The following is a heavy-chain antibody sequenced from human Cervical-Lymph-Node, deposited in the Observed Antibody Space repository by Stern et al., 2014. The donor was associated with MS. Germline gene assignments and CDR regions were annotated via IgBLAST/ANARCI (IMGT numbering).Heavy chain of an antibody. Sequence: QLQLQESGPGLVKPSETLSLTCAVSGDSISSYTHYWAWIRQPPGKGLEWIGSVYYSGATYYNPSLKSTVTISVDTSKNHSPWGLNSVTAADTAVYYCAKHACTGAACPFDLWGQGTLVTVSS. CDR1: GDSISSYTHY. D-gene: IGHD2-8*02. J-gene: IGHJ4*02. CDR3: AKHACTGAACPFDL. CDR2: VYYSGAT. V-gene: IGHV4-39*01.